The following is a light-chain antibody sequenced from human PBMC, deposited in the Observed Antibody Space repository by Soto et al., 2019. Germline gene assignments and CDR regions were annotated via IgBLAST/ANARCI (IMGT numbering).Light chain of an antibody. CDR3: QQYDNLTFT. V-gene: IGKV1-33*01. CDR2: DAS. Sequence: DIQMTQSPSSLSASVGDRVTITCQASQDISNYLNWYQQKPGKAPKLLIYDASNLETGGPSMFSGSGSGTDFTFTISSLQPEDIATYYCQQYDNLTFTFGPGTKVDIK. CDR1: QDISNY. J-gene: IGKJ3*01.